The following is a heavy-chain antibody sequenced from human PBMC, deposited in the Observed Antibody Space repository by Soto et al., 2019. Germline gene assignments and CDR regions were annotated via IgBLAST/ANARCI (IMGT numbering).Heavy chain of an antibody. Sequence: QVQLVESGGGVVQPGRSLRLSCAASGFTFSSYGMHWVRQAPGKGLEWVAVIWYDGSNKYYADSVKGRFTISRDNSKNKLYLQMNSLRAEDRAVYYCARGFGIPAATIGYWGQGTLVTVSS. CDR2: IWYDGSNK. J-gene: IGHJ4*02. CDR1: GFTFSSYG. D-gene: IGHD6-13*01. V-gene: IGHV3-33*01. CDR3: ARGFGIPAATIGY.